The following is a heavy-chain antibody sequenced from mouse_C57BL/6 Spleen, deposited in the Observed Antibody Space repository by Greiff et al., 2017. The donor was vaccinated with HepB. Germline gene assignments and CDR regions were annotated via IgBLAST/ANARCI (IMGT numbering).Heavy chain of an antibody. CDR3: ARQGVLDYAMDY. CDR1: GFTFSSYG. Sequence: EVKLVESGGDLVKPGGSLKLSCAASGFTFSSYGMSWVRQTPDKRLEWVATISSGGSYTYYPDSVKGRFTISRDNAKNTLYLQMSSLKSEDTAMYYCARQGVLDYAMDYWGQGTSVTVSS. CDR2: ISSGGSYT. D-gene: IGHD1-1*01. V-gene: IGHV5-6*01. J-gene: IGHJ4*01.